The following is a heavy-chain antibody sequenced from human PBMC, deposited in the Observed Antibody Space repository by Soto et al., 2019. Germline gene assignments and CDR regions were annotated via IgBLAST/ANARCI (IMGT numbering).Heavy chain of an antibody. CDR1: GFTFSSYA. Sequence: EVQLLESGGGLVQPGGSLRLSCAASGFTFSSYAMSWVRQAPGKGLEWVSAISGSGGSTYYADSVKGRFTISRDNSKNTLYLQMNSLRAEDTAVYYCAKDPSNPPAARGVGPRIPYWGQGTLVTVSS. CDR3: AKDPSNPPAARGVGPRIPY. D-gene: IGHD3-10*01. CDR2: ISGSGGST. V-gene: IGHV3-23*01. J-gene: IGHJ4*02.